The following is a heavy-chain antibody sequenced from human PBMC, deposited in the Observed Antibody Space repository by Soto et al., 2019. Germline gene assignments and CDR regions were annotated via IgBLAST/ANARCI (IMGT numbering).Heavy chain of an antibody. D-gene: IGHD6-19*01. CDR2: ISGSGGST. J-gene: IGHJ4*02. CDR3: SQDPRISIALAGVFDY. Sequence: PGRSLRLSCGAFGFTCRTYAMSWVRQDTEKGLEWVSAISGSGGSTYYADSVKGRFTISRDNSKNTLYLQMNSLRADDTAVFYFSQDPRISIALAGVFDYWGQGSLVTVSS. CDR1: GFTCRTYA. V-gene: IGHV3-23*01.